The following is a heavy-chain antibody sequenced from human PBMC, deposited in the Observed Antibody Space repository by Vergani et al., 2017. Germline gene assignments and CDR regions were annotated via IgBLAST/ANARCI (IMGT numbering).Heavy chain of an antibody. CDR2: TWYEGNNN. D-gene: IGHD5-24*01. CDR1: SFKLGDYG. Sequence: QVQLVESGGNVVQSGTSLRLSCTPSSFKLGDYGMHWVRQAPGRGLEWVSMTWYEGNNNYYADPVKGRFTIFKDISKNTLYLQMNSLRGDDTAVYYCARGTRDTPSSLDYWGQGTLVTVSS. V-gene: IGHV3-33*01. J-gene: IGHJ4*02. CDR3: ARGTRDTPSSLDY.